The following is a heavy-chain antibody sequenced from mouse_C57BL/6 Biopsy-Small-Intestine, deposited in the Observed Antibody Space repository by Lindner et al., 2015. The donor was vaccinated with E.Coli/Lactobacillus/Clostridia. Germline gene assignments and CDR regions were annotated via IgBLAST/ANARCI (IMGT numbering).Heavy chain of an antibody. CDR2: IYPGDGDT. V-gene: IGHV1-82*01. J-gene: IGHJ2*01. CDR1: GYAFSTSW. D-gene: IGHD2-4*01. Sequence: VQLQESGPELVKPGASVKLSCKASGYAFSTSWMNWVKQRPGKGLEWIGRIYPGDGDTDYNGKFKDKATLTTDKSSSTAYMQLSSLTSEDSAVYFCARIHYDYLYYFDYWGQGTTLTVSS. CDR3: ARIHYDYLYYFDY.